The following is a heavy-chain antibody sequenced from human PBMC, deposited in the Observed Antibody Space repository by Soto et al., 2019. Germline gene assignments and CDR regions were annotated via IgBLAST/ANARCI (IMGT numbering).Heavy chain of an antibody. CDR3: AVSSGYYGSGRRFDP. CDR1: GYTFTSYY. V-gene: IGHV1-46*01. J-gene: IGHJ5*02. CDR2: INPSGGST. D-gene: IGHD3-10*01. Sequence: QVQLVQSGAEVKKPGASVKVSRKASGYTFTSYYMHWVRQAPGQGLEWMGIINPSGGSTSYAQKFQGRVTMTRDTSTSTVYMELSSLRSEDTAVYYCAVSSGYYGSGRRFDPWGQGTLVTVSS.